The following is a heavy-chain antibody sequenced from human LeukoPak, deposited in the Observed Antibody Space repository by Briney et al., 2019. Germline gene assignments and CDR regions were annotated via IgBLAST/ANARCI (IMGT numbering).Heavy chain of an antibody. J-gene: IGHJ4*02. Sequence: ASAKVSCKASGYTFTGYYMHWVRQAPGQGLEWMGWINPNSGGTNYAQKFQGRVTMTRDTSISTAYMELSRLRSDDTAVYYCATLLGGGYCSGGSCRYYFDYWGQGTLVTVSS. CDR1: GYTFTGYY. CDR3: ATLLGGGYCSGGSCRYYFDY. V-gene: IGHV1-2*02. D-gene: IGHD2-15*01. CDR2: INPNSGGT.